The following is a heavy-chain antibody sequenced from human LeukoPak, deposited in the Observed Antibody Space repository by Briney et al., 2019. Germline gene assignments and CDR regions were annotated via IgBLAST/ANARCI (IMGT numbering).Heavy chain of an antibody. D-gene: IGHD3-22*01. CDR2: IIPILGIA. J-gene: IGHJ4*02. CDR1: GGTFSSYA. V-gene: IGHV1-69*04. CDR3: ARADNYYDSSGG. Sequence: SVKVSCKASGGTFSSYAISWVRQAPGQGLEWMGRIIPILGIANYAQKLQGRVTMTTDTSTSTAYMELRSLRSDDTAVYYCARADNYYDSSGGWGQGTLVTVSS.